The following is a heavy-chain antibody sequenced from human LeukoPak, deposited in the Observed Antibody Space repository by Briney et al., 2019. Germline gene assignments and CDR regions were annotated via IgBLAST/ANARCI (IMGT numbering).Heavy chain of an antibody. V-gene: IGHV3-53*01. D-gene: IGHD6-13*01. CDR3: TRARGPSTSSRQTAQLDY. CDR2: IYSGGST. CDR1: GFTLSNYD. Sequence: GGSLRLSCAASGFTLSNYDMSWVRQAPGKGLEWVSLIYSGGSTYYADSVKGRFTISRDNSKNTLYLQMDSLRAEDTAVYYCTRARGPSTSSRQTAQLDYWGQGTLVTVSS. J-gene: IGHJ4*02.